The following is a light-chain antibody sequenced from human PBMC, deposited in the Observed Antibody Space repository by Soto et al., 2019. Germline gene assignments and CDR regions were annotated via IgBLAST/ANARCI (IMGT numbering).Light chain of an antibody. CDR1: RSVSSN. Sequence: IVMTQSPATLSVSPGERATLSCRASRSVSSNLAWYQQKRGQAPRLLIYDASNRATGIPARFSGSGSGTDFTLTISSLEPEDFAVYYCQQRSNWLTFGQGTRLEIK. CDR3: QQRSNWLT. V-gene: IGKV3-11*01. CDR2: DAS. J-gene: IGKJ5*01.